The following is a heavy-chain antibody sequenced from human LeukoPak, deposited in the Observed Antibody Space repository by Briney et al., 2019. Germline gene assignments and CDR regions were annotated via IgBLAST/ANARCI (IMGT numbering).Heavy chain of an antibody. J-gene: IGHJ5*02. CDR1: GTSINSYN. CDR3: AREPTTRGYNHAYRGFDP. Sequence: SETLSLTCTVSGTSINSYNWNWIRQPPGKGLEWIGYIYYSGSTDYNPSLKSRVTISIDTSKNQFSLKLSSVTAADTAMYYCAREPTTRGYNHAYRGFDPWGLGTLVTVSS. D-gene: IGHD5-18*01. CDR2: IYYSGST. V-gene: IGHV4-59*01.